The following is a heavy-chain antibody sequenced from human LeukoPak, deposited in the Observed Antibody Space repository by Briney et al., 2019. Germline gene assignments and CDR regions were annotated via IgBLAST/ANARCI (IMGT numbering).Heavy chain of an antibody. J-gene: IGHJ4*02. CDR3: VADLGDYADF. V-gene: IGHV3-74*01. CDR2: IKTGGTYT. Sequence: GGSLRLSCAASGFTFSRYWMHWVRQAPGEGLVWVSRIKTGGTYTSNADSVKGRFTISRDNAKSTPYLQMNSLKVEDTAVYYCVADLGDYADFWGQGTLVTVSS. CDR1: GFTFSRYW.